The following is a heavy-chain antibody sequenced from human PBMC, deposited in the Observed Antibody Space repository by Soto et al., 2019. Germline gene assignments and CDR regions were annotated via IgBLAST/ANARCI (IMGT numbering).Heavy chain of an antibody. CDR3: ARDPVDYDSSGYPLRY. D-gene: IGHD3-22*01. CDR1: GGTFSSYA. J-gene: IGHJ4*02. V-gene: IGHV1-69*06. CDR2: FIPIFGTA. Sequence: QVQLVQSGAEVKKPGSSVKVSCKASGGTFSSYAISWVRQAPGQGLEWMGGFIPIFGTANYAQKFQGRVTITADKSTSTAYMELSSLRSEDTAVYYCARDPVDYDSSGYPLRYWGQGTLVTVSS.